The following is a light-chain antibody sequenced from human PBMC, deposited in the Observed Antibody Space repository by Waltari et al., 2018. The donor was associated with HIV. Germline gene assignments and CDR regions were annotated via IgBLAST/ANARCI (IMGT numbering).Light chain of an antibody. J-gene: IGKJ3*01. CDR1: HSARTN. CDR3: KHYNNRPPLIP. V-gene: IGKV3-15*01. CDR2: PAS. Sequence: RVITQSPATLSVCPGERATLACRASHSARTNLGCFQQRSGRTPRILPYPASSTLPDIQARFSASVSGTESTLTFSSLQSEVFAVYYCKHYNNRPPLIPFGSGTTV.